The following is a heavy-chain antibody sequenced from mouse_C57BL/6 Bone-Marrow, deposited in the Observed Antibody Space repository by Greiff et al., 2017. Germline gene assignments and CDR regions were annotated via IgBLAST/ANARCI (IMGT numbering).Heavy chain of an antibody. CDR3: ARGGYDDYAMDY. CDR1: GYTFTSYG. J-gene: IGHJ4*01. Sequence: VQLQESGAELARPGASVKLSCKASGYTFTSYGISWVKQRTGQGLEWIGEIYPRSGTTYYNEKFKGKATLTADKSSSTAYMELRSLTSEDSAVYFCARGGYDDYAMDYWGQGTSVTVSS. V-gene: IGHV1-81*01. CDR2: IYPRSGTT. D-gene: IGHD2-14*01.